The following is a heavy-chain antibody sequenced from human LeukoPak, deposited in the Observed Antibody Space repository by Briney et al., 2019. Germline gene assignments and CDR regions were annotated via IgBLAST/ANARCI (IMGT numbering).Heavy chain of an antibody. CDR1: GGTFSSYA. D-gene: IGHD2-2*01. CDR2: IIPIFGTA. V-gene: IGHV1-69*05. J-gene: IGHJ5*02. CDR3: ARGGVKGSSTSHIPWFDP. Sequence: ASVKVSCKASGGTFSSYAISWVRQAPGQGLEWMGGIIPIFGTANYAQKFQGRVTITTDESTSTAYMELSSLRSEDTAVYHCARGGVKGSSTSHIPWFDPWGQGTLVTVSS.